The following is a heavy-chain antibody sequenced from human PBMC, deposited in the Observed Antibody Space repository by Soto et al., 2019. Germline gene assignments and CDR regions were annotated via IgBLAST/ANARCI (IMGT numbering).Heavy chain of an antibody. CDR2: IWYDGSNK. J-gene: IGHJ3*02. Sequence: QVQLVESGGGVVQPGRSLRLSCAASGFTFSSYGMHWVRQAPGKGLEWVAVIWYDGSNKYYADSVKGRFTISRDNSKNTLYLQMNILRAGDTAVYYCARDQHTTTYNWNYLGGDAFDSWGQGTMVTVSS. CDR1: GFTFSSYG. D-gene: IGHD1-7*01. CDR3: ARDQHTTTYNWNYLGGDAFDS. V-gene: IGHV3-33*01.